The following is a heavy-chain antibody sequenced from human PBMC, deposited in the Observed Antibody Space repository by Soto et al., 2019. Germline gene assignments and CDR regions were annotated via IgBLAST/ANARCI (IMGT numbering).Heavy chain of an antibody. J-gene: IGHJ4*02. V-gene: IGHV1-18*01. CDR3: ARDRAIVVVPAARVPTY. CDR1: GYTFTSYG. CDR2: ISAYNGNT. D-gene: IGHD2-2*01. Sequence: ASVKVSCKASGYTFTSYGISWVRQAPGQGLEWMGWISAYNGNTNYAQKLQGRVTMTTDTSTSTAYMELRSLRSDDTAVYYCARDRAIVVVPAARVPTYWGQGTLVTVSS.